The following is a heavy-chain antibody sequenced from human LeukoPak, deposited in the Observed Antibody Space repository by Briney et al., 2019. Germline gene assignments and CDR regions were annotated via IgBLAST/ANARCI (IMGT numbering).Heavy chain of an antibody. V-gene: IGHV4-61*01. CDR1: GYSISSGYY. CDR3: ARLAAAGPGDAFDI. D-gene: IGHD6-13*01. CDR2: IYYSGST. Sequence: SETLSLTCTVSGYSISSGYYWSWIRQPPGKELEWIGYIYYSGSTNYNPSLKSRVTISVDTSKNQFSLKLSSVTAADTAVYYCARLAAAGPGDAFDIWGQGTMVTVSS. J-gene: IGHJ3*02.